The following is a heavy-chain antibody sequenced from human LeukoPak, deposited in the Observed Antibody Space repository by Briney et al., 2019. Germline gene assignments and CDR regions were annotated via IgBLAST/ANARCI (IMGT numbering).Heavy chain of an antibody. CDR3: ARGRASSWSPFTY. CDR1: GGSISSYY. Sequence: SETLSLTCTVSGGSISSYYWSWIRQPPGKGLEWIGDINYSGSTTYNPSLTSRVTISVDTSKNQFSLKLNSVTAADTAAYYCARGRASSWSPFTYWGQGILVTVSS. CDR2: INYSGST. V-gene: IGHV4-59*01. J-gene: IGHJ4*02. D-gene: IGHD6-19*01.